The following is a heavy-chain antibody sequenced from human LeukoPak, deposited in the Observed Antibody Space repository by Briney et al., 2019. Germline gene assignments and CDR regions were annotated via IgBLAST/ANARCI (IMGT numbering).Heavy chain of an antibody. CDR2: IYYSGST. Sequence: PSETLSLTCTVPGGSISSYYWSWIRQPPGKGLEWIGYIYYSGSTNYNPSLKSRVTISVGTSKNQFSLKLSSVTAADTAVYYCASLEETAFDIWGQGTMVTVSS. CDR1: GGSISSYY. J-gene: IGHJ3*02. D-gene: IGHD5-24*01. CDR3: ASLEETAFDI. V-gene: IGHV4-59*01.